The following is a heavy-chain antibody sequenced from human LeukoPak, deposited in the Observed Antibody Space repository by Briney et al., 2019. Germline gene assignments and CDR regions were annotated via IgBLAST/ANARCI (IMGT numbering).Heavy chain of an antibody. D-gene: IGHD6-13*01. CDR2: ISSSGNTI. CDR3: ARGRSRIGASGTTWFDP. Sequence: PGGSLRLSCAASGFAFTTYEMNWVRQAPGKGLEWVSYISSSGNTIYYVDSVKGRFTISRDNDKNSLYLQMNSLRAEDTAVYYCARGRSRIGASGTTWFDPWGQGTLVTVSS. J-gene: IGHJ5*02. CDR1: GFAFTTYE. V-gene: IGHV3-48*03.